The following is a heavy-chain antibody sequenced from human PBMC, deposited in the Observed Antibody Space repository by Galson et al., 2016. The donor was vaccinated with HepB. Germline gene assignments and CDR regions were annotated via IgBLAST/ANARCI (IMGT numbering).Heavy chain of an antibody. Sequence: SLRLSCAASGFTFSSYGIHWVRQAPGKGLEWVALIWYDRTNEYYADSVKGRFTISRDDFKNTLYLQMNSLRAEDTAVYYCAKDIGYCSGGTCPNDAFDIWGQGTMVTVSS. CDR1: GFTFSSYG. CDR2: IWYDRTNE. D-gene: IGHD2-15*01. J-gene: IGHJ3*02. V-gene: IGHV3-33*06. CDR3: AKDIGYCSGGTCPNDAFDI.